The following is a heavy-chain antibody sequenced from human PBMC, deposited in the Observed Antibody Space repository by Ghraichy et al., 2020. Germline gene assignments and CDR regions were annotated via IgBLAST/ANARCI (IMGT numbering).Heavy chain of an antibody. CDR3: AKSHFRNRTPSRPSNVYYGSGIYLCPFDY. CDR2: ISGSGGST. J-gene: IGHJ4*02. CDR1: GFTFSSYA. Sequence: GGSLRLSCAASGFTFSSYAMSWVRQAPGKGLEWVSAISGSGGSTYYADSVKGRFTISRDNSKNTLYLQMNSLRAEDTAVYYCAKSHFRNRTPSRPSNVYYGSGIYLCPFDYWGQGTLVTVSS. V-gene: IGHV3-23*01. D-gene: IGHD3-10*01.